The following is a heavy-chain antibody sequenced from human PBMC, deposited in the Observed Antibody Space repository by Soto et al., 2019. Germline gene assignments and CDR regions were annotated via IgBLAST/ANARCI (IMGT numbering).Heavy chain of an antibody. CDR1: GGSISSSNW. D-gene: IGHD2-15*01. CDR2: IYHSGST. V-gene: IGHV4-4*02. J-gene: IGHJ3*02. CDR3: AGDRYCSGGSCYSTAFDI. Sequence: PSETLSLTCAVSGGSISSSNWWSWVRQPPGKGLEWIGEIYHSGSTNYNPSLKSRVTISVDKSKNQFSLKLSSVTAADTAVYYCAGDRYCSGGSCYSTAFDIWGQGTMVTVSS.